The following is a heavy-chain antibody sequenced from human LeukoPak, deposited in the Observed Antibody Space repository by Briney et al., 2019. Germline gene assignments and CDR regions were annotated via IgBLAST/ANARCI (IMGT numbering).Heavy chain of an antibody. V-gene: IGHV4-34*01. Sequence: SETLSLTCAVYGGSFSGYYWSWIRQPPGKGVEWIGEINHSGSTNYNPSLKSRVTISVDTSKNQFSLKLSSVTAADTAVYYCARDKWAARNAFDIWGQGTVVTVSS. CDR3: ARDKWAARNAFDI. D-gene: IGHD1-14*01. CDR1: GGSFSGYY. J-gene: IGHJ3*02. CDR2: INHSGST.